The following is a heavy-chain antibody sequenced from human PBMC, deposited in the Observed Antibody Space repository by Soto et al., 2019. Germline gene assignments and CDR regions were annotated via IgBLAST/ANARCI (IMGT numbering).Heavy chain of an antibody. J-gene: IGHJ6*02. D-gene: IGHD4-17*01. Sequence: KTSETLSLTCTVSGGSISSGGYYWSWIRQHPGKGLEWIGYIYYSGSTYYNPSLKSRVTISVDTSKNQFSLKLSSVTAADTAVYYCARDRLEADSYYYYGMDVWGQGTTVTVSS. CDR3: ARDRLEADSYYYYGMDV. CDR2: IYYSGST. V-gene: IGHV4-31*03. CDR1: GGSISSGGYY.